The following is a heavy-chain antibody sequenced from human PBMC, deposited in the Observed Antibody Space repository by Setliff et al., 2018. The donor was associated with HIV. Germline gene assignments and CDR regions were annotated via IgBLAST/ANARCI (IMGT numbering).Heavy chain of an antibody. CDR1: GVSINSGNYY. V-gene: IGHV4-61*02. CDR3: ARGGDGYNPGGGTFDH. CDR2: IYSSGNT. Sequence: SETLSLTCTVSGVSINSGNYYWGWIRQPVGKRLEWIGRIYSSGNTNYNPSLKSRVTISADTSKNQFSLRLKSVTAAETAVYYCARGGDGYNPGGGTFDHWGQGTLVTVSS. J-gene: IGHJ4*02. D-gene: IGHD1-1*01.